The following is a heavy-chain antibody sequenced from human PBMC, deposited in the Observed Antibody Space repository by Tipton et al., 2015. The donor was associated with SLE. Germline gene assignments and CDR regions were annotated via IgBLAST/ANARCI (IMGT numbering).Heavy chain of an antibody. D-gene: IGHD3-22*01. V-gene: IGHV4-59*01. CDR1: GGSISSYY. J-gene: IGHJ4*02. Sequence: LRLSCTVSGGSISSYYWSWIRQPPGKGLEWIGYIYYSGSTNYNPSLKSRVTISVDTSKNQFSLKLSSVTAAGTAVYYCARLDYYDSRGNYFDYWGQGTLVTVSS. CDR3: ARLDYYDSRGNYFDY. CDR2: IYYSGST.